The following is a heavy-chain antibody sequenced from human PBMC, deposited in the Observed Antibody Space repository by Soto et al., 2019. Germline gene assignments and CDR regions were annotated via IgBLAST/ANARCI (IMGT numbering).Heavy chain of an antibody. Sequence: PSQTLSLTCAISGDSVSSNSAAWNWIRQSPSRGLEWLGRTYYRSKWYNDYAVSVKSRITINPDTSKNQFSLQLNSVTPEDTAVYYCARDPTFRPIWFGEPTGHYFDDWGQGTLVTVAS. V-gene: IGHV6-1*01. CDR3: ARDPTFRPIWFGEPTGHYFDD. CDR2: TYYRSKWYN. CDR1: GDSVSSNSAA. D-gene: IGHD3-10*01. J-gene: IGHJ4*02.